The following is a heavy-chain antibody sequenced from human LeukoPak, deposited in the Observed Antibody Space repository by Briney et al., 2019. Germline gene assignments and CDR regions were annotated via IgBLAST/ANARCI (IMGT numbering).Heavy chain of an antibody. CDR3: ARDTYIINYDY. CDR1: GQTFTSFY. V-gene: IGHV1-2*02. Sequence: SVNFSCNASGQTFTSFYMHWAGYARVQGLEWMGWIYPNSGVTNYAQNFQGRVNMTRDTSINTAYMELNSLKSDDTAVDYCARDTYIINYDYWGQGTLVTVSS. D-gene: IGHD5-24*01. CDR2: IYPNSGVT. J-gene: IGHJ4*02.